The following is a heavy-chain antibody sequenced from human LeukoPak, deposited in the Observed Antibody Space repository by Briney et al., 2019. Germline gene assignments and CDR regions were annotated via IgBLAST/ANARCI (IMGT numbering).Heavy chain of an antibody. J-gene: IGHJ6*02. CDR2: IIPIFGIA. Sequence: GASVKVSCKASGGTFSSYAISWVRQAPGQGLEWMGRIIPIFGIANYAQKFHGRVTITADKSTSTAYMELSSLRSEDTAVYYCARAGSVPEYSSSPSSIYYYGMDVWGQGTTVTVSS. D-gene: IGHD6-6*01. CDR3: ARAGSVPEYSSSPSSIYYYGMDV. V-gene: IGHV1-69*04. CDR1: GGTFSSYA.